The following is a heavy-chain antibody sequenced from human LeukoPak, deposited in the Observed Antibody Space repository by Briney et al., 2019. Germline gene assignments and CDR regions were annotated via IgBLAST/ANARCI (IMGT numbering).Heavy chain of an antibody. V-gene: IGHV1-3*01. CDR1: GYTFTSYA. Sequence: ASVKVSCKASGYTFTSYAMHWVRQAPGQRLEWMGWINAGNGNTKYSQKFQGRVTITRDTSASTAYMELSSLRSEDTAVYYCARASWRGYSSGSDYWGQGTLVTVSS. D-gene: IGHD5-18*01. J-gene: IGHJ4*02. CDR3: ARASWRGYSSGSDY. CDR2: INAGNGNT.